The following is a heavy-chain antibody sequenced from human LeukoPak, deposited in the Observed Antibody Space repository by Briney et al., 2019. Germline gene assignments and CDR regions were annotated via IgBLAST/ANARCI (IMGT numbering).Heavy chain of an antibody. Sequence: PGWSLRLSCAASGFTFTTYAMNWVRQAPGKGLEGVSAISNSGGSTYYPDSVKGRFTISRDNSKNTLYLQMNSLRAEDTARYYCAKYKLLSGGFDSWGQGTLVTVSS. J-gene: IGHJ5*01. V-gene: IGHV3-23*01. CDR3: AKYKLLSGGFDS. CDR2: ISNSGGST. D-gene: IGHD1-1*01. CDR1: GFTFTTYA.